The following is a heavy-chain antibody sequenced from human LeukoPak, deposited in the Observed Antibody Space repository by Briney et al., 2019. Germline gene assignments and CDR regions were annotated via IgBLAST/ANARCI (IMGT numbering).Heavy chain of an antibody. V-gene: IGHV4-39*07. Sequence: GSLRLSCAASGSTFSSHTMNWVRQAPGKGLEWVGSIYYSGSTYYNPSLKSRVTISVDTSKNQFSLKLSSVTAADTAVYYCARDSREGATGEYFDYWGQGTLVTVSS. CDR3: ARDSREGATGEYFDY. J-gene: IGHJ4*02. CDR1: GSTFSSHTM. CDR2: IYYSGST. D-gene: IGHD1-26*01.